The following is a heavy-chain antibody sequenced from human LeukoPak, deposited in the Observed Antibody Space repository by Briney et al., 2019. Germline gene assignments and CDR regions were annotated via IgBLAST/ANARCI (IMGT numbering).Heavy chain of an antibody. D-gene: IGHD6-19*01. Sequence: SGGSLRLSCAASGFTFSSYAMSWVRQAPGKGLEWVSAISGSGGSTYYADSVKGRFTISRDNSKNTLYLQMNSLRAEDTAVYYCARDDIAVAGIDYWGQGTLVTVSS. J-gene: IGHJ4*02. CDR1: GFTFSSYA. V-gene: IGHV3-23*01. CDR3: ARDDIAVAGIDY. CDR2: ISGSGGST.